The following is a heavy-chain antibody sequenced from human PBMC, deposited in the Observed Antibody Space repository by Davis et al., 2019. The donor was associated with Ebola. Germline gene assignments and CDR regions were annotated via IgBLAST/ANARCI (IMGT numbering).Heavy chain of an antibody. CDR3: AKDPSHYGSGKEYYFDY. J-gene: IGHJ4*02. CDR1: GFTFHDYA. D-gene: IGHD3-10*01. V-gene: IGHV3-9*01. Sequence: PGGSLRLSCAASGFTFHDYAMHWVRQAPGKGLEWVSGISWNSGNIAYADSVWGRFTISRDNAKNSLYLQMNSLRAEDTALYYCAKDPSHYGSGKEYYFDYWGQGTLVTVSS. CDR2: ISWNSGNI.